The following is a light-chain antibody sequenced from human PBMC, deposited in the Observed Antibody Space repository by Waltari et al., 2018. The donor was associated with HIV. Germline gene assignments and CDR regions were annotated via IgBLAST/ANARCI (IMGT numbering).Light chain of an antibody. Sequence: SLLTQPPSVSGAPGQRVTISCTGSSSNIGAGFHVRGSQHLPGTVPKLRIYGNSNRPSGVPHRFSGSKSGTSASLAITGLQAEDEADYYCQSYDRSLSGYVVFGGGTKLTVL. CDR3: QSYDRSLSGYVV. J-gene: IGLJ2*01. CDR2: GNS. CDR1: SSNIGAGFH. V-gene: IGLV1-40*01.